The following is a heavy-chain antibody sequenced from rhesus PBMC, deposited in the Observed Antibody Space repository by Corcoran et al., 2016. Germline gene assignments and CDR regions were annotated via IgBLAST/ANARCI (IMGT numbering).Heavy chain of an antibody. J-gene: IGHJ4*01. V-gene: IGHV2S2*01. Sequence: QVTLKESGPALVTPTQTLTPTCTFSGFSLSTSGMRVSWIRQLPGKALEWRARIDWDDDKFSRTSLKSRLTISKDTSKNQVVLTMTNMDPVDTATYYCARTPRGSGYYFDYWGQGVLVTVSS. CDR3: ARTPRGSGYYFDY. CDR2: IDWDDDK. D-gene: IGHD2-21*01. CDR1: GFSLSTSGMR.